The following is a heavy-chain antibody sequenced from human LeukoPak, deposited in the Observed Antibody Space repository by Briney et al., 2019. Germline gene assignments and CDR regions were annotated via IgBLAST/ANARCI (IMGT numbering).Heavy chain of an antibody. CDR3: AKGSYYYMDV. CDR1: GFTLDDYA. V-gene: IGHV3-9*01. J-gene: IGHJ6*03. Sequence: PGRPLRLSCAASGFTLDDYAMHWVRQAPGKGLEWVSGISWNSGSIGYADSVKGRFTISRDNAKNSLYLQMNSLRAEDTALYYCAKGSYYYMDVWGKGTTVTVSS. CDR2: ISWNSGSI.